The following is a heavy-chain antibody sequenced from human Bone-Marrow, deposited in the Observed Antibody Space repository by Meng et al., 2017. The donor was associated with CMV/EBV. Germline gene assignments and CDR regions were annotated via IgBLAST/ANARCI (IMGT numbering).Heavy chain of an antibody. D-gene: IGHD5-12*01. CDR2: IYYGGST. J-gene: IGHJ4*02. V-gene: IGHV4-59*01. CDR1: GGSISSYY. Sequence: GSLRLSCTVSGGSISSYYWSWIRQPPGKGLEWIGYIYYGGSTNYNPSLKSRVTISVDTSKNQFSLKLSSVTAADTAVYYCASLSGYATYFDYWGQGTLVTVSS. CDR3: ASLSGYATYFDY.